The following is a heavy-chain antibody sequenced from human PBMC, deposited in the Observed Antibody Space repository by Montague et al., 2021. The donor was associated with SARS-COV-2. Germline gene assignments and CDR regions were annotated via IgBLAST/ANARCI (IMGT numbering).Heavy chain of an antibody. J-gene: IGHJ2*01. Sequence: SDTLSLTRSVSGDSISRYYWSWIRQSDGKGLEWIGRIYTGGYVNYNPALQSRVSMSVDTSKSQVSLNVTSVTAADTAVYYCARAIWHLDVWGRGILVTVSS. V-gene: IGHV4-4*07. CDR3: ARAIWHLDV. CDR1: GDSISRYY. CDR2: IYTGGYV.